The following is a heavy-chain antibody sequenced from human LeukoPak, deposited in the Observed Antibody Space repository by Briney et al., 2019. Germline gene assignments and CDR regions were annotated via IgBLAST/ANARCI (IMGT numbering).Heavy chain of an antibody. D-gene: IGHD3-22*01. V-gene: IGHV1-8*01. CDR2: INPNTGTS. Sequence: ASVTVSCKASGYSFASYDINWVRQAPGQRLEWMGWINPNTGTSGYAQRFKDRVTFTRDTSTSTVYMEVSSLKSEDAAVYYCARARGWVKDFWGQGTLVTVSS. CDR1: GYSFASYD. CDR3: ARARGWVKDF. J-gene: IGHJ4*02.